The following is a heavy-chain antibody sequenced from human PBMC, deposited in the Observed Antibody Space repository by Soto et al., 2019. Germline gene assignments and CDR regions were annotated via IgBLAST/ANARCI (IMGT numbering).Heavy chain of an antibody. D-gene: IGHD2-2*01. J-gene: IGHJ4*02. CDR1: GYTFTSYD. V-gene: IGHV1-8*01. Sequence: ASVKVSCKASGYTFTSYDINWVRQATGQGLEWMGWMNPNSGNTGYAQKFQGRVTMTRNTSISTAYMELSSLRSEDTAVYYCARGGSIVVVPAKAGVCDYWGQGTLVTVSS. CDR3: ARGGSIVVVPAKAGVCDY. CDR2: MNPNSGNT.